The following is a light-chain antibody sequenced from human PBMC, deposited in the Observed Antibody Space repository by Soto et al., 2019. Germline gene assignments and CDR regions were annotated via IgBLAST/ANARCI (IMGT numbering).Light chain of an antibody. V-gene: IGLV2-8*01. CDR2: EVS. J-gene: IGLJ1*01. Sequence: QSALTQPPSASGSPGQSVTISCTGTSSDVGGYNYVSWYQQHPGKAPKLMIYEVSKRPSGVPDRFSGSKSGNTDSLTVSGLQAEDEADYYCSSYAGSNRVFGTGTKVTVL. CDR1: SSDVGGYNY. CDR3: SSYAGSNRV.